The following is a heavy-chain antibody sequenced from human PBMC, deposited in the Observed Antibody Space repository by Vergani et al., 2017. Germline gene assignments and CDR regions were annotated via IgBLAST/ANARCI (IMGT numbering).Heavy chain of an antibody. V-gene: IGHV1-24*01. Sequence: QVQLVQSGAEVKKPGASVKVSCKASGYTFTSYGISWVRQAPGQGLEWMGGFDPEDGETIYAQKFQGGVTMTEDTSTDTAYMELSSLRSEDTAVYYCATPGGVAGTFSPFDYWGQGTLVTVSS. CDR3: ATPGGVAGTFSPFDY. D-gene: IGHD6-19*01. J-gene: IGHJ4*02. CDR1: GYTFTSYG. CDR2: FDPEDGET.